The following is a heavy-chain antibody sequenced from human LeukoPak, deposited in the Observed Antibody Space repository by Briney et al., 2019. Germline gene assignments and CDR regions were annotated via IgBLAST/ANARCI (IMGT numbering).Heavy chain of an antibody. J-gene: IGHJ6*02. V-gene: IGHV1-24*01. CDR2: FDPEDGET. CDR1: GYTLTELS. CDR3: ATASGSNSFYGMDV. Sequence: ASVKVSCKASGYTLTELSMHWVRQAPGKGLEWMGGFDPEDGETIYAQKFQGRVTMTEDTSTDTAYMELSSLRSEDTAVYYCATASGSNSFYGMDVWGQGTTVTVSS. D-gene: IGHD2/OR15-2a*01.